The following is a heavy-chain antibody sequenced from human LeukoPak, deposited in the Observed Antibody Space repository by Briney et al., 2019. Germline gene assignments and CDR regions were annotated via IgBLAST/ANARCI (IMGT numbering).Heavy chain of an antibody. V-gene: IGHV1-18*01. CDR1: GYTFATYG. Sequence: ASVKVSCKASGYTFATYGFCWVRQVPGQGLEWMGWISAHNGQTKSAQRFQDRVKMTTDTSTSTAYMELKSLTSDDTAVYYCAKVVRDRIDYWGQGTLVTVSS. CDR2: ISAHNGQT. D-gene: IGHD2-15*01. J-gene: IGHJ4*02. CDR3: AKVVRDRIDY.